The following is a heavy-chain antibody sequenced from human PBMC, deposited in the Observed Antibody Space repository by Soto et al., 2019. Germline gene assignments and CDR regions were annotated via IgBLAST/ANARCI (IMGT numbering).Heavy chain of an antibody. J-gene: IGHJ6*01. D-gene: IGHD2-2*01. V-gene: IGHV3-48*02. CDR2: ISRSSTGI. CDR1: GFTFSLYS. Sequence: EVRFLWSGGRLGQPGASLILSCAASGFTFSLYSMSWVRQAPRKGLEWVSYISRSSTGIHYADSAKGPFTVSRDDATNSMHMQMNSLRDGDTAVYYCARAVTRGLDVWAPGTTVSISS. CDR3: ARAVTRGLDV.